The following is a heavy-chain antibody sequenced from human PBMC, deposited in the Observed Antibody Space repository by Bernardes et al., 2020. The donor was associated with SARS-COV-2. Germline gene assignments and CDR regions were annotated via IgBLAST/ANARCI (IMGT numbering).Heavy chain of an antibody. CDR1: GGSISSSTYY. J-gene: IGHJ5*02. V-gene: IGHV4-39*01. D-gene: IGHD6-19*01. Sequence: SETLSLTCIVSGGSISSSTYYWGWIRQPPGKGLEWIGSIFHSGSPYYNPSLKSRVTISVDTSKNQFSLKLSSVTAADTAVYYCASQRRESSGWKLLSWFDPWGQGTLVTVSS. CDR3: ASQRRESSGWKLLSWFDP. CDR2: IFHSGSP.